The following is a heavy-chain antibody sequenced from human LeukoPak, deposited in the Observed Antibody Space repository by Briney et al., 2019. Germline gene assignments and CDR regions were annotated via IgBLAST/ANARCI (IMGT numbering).Heavy chain of an antibody. CDR1: GYTFTSYY. CDR3: ARAQRGVYGDY. J-gene: IGHJ4*02. Sequence: ASVKVFCKASGYTFTSYYMHWVRQAPGQGLEWMGIINPSGGSTSYAQKFQGRVTMTRDTSTSTVYMELSSLRSEDTAVYYCARAQRGVYGDYWGQGTLVTVSS. CDR2: INPSGGST. V-gene: IGHV1-46*01. D-gene: IGHD3-10*01.